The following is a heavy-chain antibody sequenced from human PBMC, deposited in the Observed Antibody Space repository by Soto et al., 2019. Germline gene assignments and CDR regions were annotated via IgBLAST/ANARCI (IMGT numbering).Heavy chain of an antibody. D-gene: IGHD4-17*01. V-gene: IGHV3-21*01. CDR1: GFSFSRYS. CDR3: AKRYDYGDYAVYYFDY. J-gene: IGHJ4*02. Sequence: EVQLVESGGGLVKPGGSLRLSCAASGFSFSRYSMNWVRQAPGKGLEWVSSISSNSHYIYYADSVKGRFTISRDDAKNSLFLQIDSLRAEDTAVYYCAKRYDYGDYAVYYFDYWGQGTLVTVSS. CDR2: ISSNSHYI.